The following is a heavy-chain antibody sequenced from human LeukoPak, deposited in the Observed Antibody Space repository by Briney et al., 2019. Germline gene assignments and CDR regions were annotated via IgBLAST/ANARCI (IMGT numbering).Heavy chain of an antibody. D-gene: IGHD4-17*01. Sequence: TSETLSLTCAVSGGSISSSSYYWGWLRQPPGKGLEWIGSIYYSGSTYYNPSLKSRVTMSVDTSKNQFSLKVNFVTALDTAKYYCAYGYGDFTGIDYWGQGTLVTVSS. J-gene: IGHJ4*02. CDR2: IYYSGST. V-gene: IGHV4-39*07. CDR1: GGSISSSSYY. CDR3: AYGYGDFTGIDY.